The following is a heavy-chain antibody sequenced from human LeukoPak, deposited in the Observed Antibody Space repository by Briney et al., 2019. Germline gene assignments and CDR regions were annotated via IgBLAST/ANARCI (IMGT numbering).Heavy chain of an antibody. CDR3: ARLSQTPDYYSNGGYYYLGY. Sequence: SSVKVSCKTSRYTFTSYDINWVREAAGQRLEGMGWMNPKTGRTGFAQKFQGRLTMTRDTSISTAYMELSSLRSEDTAVYYCARLSQTPDYYSNGGYYYLGYWGQGTPVTVSS. CDR2: MNPKTGRT. D-gene: IGHD3-22*01. J-gene: IGHJ4*02. CDR1: RYTFTSYD. V-gene: IGHV1-8*01.